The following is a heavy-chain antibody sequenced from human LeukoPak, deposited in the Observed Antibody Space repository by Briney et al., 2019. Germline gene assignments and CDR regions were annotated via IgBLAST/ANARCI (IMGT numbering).Heavy chain of an antibody. D-gene: IGHD1-26*01. CDR2: IYIGAGS. Sequence: GGSLRLSCAASGFTVSPIYMSWVRQAPGKGLEWVSVIYIGAGSYYADSVRGRFTTSRDSSKDTLYLQLNSLRAEDTAVYYCAAVNSGSYDFDYWGQGTLVTVSS. CDR1: GFTVSPIY. J-gene: IGHJ4*02. CDR3: AAVNSGSYDFDY. V-gene: IGHV3-53*01.